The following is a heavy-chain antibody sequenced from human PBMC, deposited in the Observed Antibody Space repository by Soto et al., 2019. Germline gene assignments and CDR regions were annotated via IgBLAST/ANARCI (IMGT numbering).Heavy chain of an antibody. J-gene: IGHJ6*02. CDR1: GFTFSGYW. Sequence: LRLSCAASGFTFSGYWMHWVRQTPGKGLVWVSRINSDGTSTSYADSVKGRFTISRDNAKNTLYLQMNSLRAEDTAVYYCARGRSFYGMDVWGQGTTVTVSS. V-gene: IGHV3-74*01. CDR3: ARGRSFYGMDV. CDR2: INSDGTST.